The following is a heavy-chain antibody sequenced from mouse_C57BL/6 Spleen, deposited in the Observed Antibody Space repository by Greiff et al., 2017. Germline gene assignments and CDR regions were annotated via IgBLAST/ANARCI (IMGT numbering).Heavy chain of an antibody. CDR1: GYTFTSYW. CDR2: IYPGSGST. V-gene: IGHV1-55*01. D-gene: IGHD2-2*01. J-gene: IGHJ4*01. CDR3: ARRGYDWAMDY. Sequence: QVQLKQPGAELVKPGASVKMSCKASGYTFTSYWITWVKQRPGQGLEWIGDIYPGSGSTNYNEKFKSKATLTVDTTSSTAYMQLSSLTSEDSAVYYCARRGYDWAMDYWGQGTSVTVSS.